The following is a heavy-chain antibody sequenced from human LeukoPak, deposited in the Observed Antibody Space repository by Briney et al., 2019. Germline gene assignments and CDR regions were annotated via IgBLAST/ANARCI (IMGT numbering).Heavy chain of an antibody. J-gene: IGHJ4*02. CDR2: IYYDGST. V-gene: IGHV4-59*08. CDR1: AGSINNYY. D-gene: IGHD6-19*01. Sequence: SETLSLTCTVSAGSINNYYWTWIRQPPGKGPECIGYIYYDGSTNYNPSLNSRVTISVDTSKNQFSLKLSSVTAADTAVYYCARRSNSGWNYFDYWGQGTQVTVSS. CDR3: ARRSNSGWNYFDY.